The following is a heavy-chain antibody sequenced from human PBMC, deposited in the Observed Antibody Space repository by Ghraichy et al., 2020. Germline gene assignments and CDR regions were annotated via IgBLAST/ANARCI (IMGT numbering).Heavy chain of an antibody. CDR2: IFYSGST. Sequence: SETLSLTCTVSGGSISSNDYYWSWIRQPPGKGLEWIAYIFYSGSTYYNPSLKSRLTISVDTSKNQFSLKLRSVTAADTAVYYCARRYYGFFDYWGQGTLVTVSS. D-gene: IGHD3-3*01. CDR3: ARRYYGFFDY. J-gene: IGHJ4*02. CDR1: GGSISSNDYY. V-gene: IGHV4-30-4*01.